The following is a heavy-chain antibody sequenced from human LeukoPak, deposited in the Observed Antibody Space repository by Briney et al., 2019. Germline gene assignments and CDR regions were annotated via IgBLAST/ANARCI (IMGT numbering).Heavy chain of an antibody. CDR2: LYYSGST. D-gene: IGHD2-8*02. Sequence: SETLSLTCTVFGGSVSSTSYYWGWIRQPPGKGLEWIGSLYYSGSTYYNASLKSRVTISVGKSKNQFSLKMSSVTAADTAVYYCARSGYSTGWYSKAVDYWGQGTLVTVSS. CDR3: ARSGYSTGWYSKAVDY. J-gene: IGHJ4*02. V-gene: IGHV4-39*01. CDR1: GGSVSSTSYY.